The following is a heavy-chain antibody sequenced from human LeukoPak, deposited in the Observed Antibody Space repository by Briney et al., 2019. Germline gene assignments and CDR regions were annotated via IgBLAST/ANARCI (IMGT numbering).Heavy chain of an antibody. Sequence: PGGSLRLSCAASGFTFSSYWMNWVRQAPGKGLEWVSYISSSSRIIYYADSLKGRFTISRDNAKNSLYLQLNSLRADDTAVYYCARGYSYGYNYWGQGTLVTVSS. CDR1: GFTFSSYW. D-gene: IGHD5-18*01. CDR3: ARGYSYGYNY. CDR2: ISSSSRII. V-gene: IGHV3-48*01. J-gene: IGHJ4*02.